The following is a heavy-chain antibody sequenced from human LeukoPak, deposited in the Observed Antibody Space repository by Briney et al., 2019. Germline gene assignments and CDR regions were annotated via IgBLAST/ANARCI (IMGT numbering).Heavy chain of an antibody. Sequence: SETLSLTCAVYGGSFSGYYWSWIRQPPGEGLEWIGYIYYSGSTYYNPSLKSRVTISVDTSKNQFSLKLSSVTAADTAVYYCARDLSYQIAARPFDYWGQGTLVTVSS. D-gene: IGHD6-6*01. V-gene: IGHV4-59*12. CDR2: IYYSGST. CDR3: ARDLSYQIAARPFDY. CDR1: GGSFSGYY. J-gene: IGHJ4*02.